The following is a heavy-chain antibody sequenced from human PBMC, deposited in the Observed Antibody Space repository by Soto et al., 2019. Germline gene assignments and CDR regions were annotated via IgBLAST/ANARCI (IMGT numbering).Heavy chain of an antibody. CDR3: AKDLQAYGDYDYYCYGLDV. CDR2: ISYDGNNK. J-gene: IGHJ6*02. CDR1: GFTFSTFG. V-gene: IGHV3-30*18. Sequence: QLVESGGGVVPPGASLRLSCAASGFTFSTFGMHWVRQTPGKGLEWVAVISYDGNNKVYADSVKGRFTISRDNYKNTVDLVMNNLKVHDTAVYYCAKDLQAYGDYDYYCYGLDVGGQGATVSVSS. D-gene: IGHD4-17*01.